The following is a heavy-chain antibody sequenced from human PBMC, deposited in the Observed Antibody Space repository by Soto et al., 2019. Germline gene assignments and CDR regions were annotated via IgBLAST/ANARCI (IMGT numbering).Heavy chain of an antibody. CDR3: ARDGSVDSSSSLPFVWFDP. Sequence: SVKVSCKASGGTFSSYAISWVRQAPGQGLEWMGGIIPIFGTANYAQKFQGRVTITADESTSTAYMELSSLRSEDTAVYYCARDGSVDSSSSLPFVWFDPWGQGTLVTVSS. J-gene: IGHJ5*02. D-gene: IGHD6-6*01. CDR2: IIPIFGTA. CDR1: GGTFSSYA. V-gene: IGHV1-69*13.